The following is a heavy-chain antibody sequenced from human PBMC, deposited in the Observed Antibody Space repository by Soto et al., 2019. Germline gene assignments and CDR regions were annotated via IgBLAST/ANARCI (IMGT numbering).Heavy chain of an antibody. CDR1: GFTASNFW. CDR3: ARDFDWNLDA. Sequence: VESGGGVFQSGGSLRLSCAASGFTASNFWMHWVRQVPGEGLVWVARINGDGSSRTYADSVKGRVTISRDNAKNMVFLDMKSLRGEDTAVYYCARDFDWNLDAWGRGTLVTVSS. J-gene: IGHJ2*01. D-gene: IGHD3-9*01. CDR2: INGDGSSR. V-gene: IGHV3-74*03.